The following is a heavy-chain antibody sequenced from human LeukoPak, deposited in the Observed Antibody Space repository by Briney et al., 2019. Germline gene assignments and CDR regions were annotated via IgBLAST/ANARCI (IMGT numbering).Heavy chain of an antibody. D-gene: IGHD4-17*01. CDR3: ARGMTTVAFDI. Sequence: GESLKISCKTSGYRFTSFWIGWVRHMPGKGLEWMGIIYPGDSDTRYSPSFQGHVTISADKSISTAYLQWSSLKASDTAMYYCARGMTTVAFDIWGQGTMVTVSS. J-gene: IGHJ3*02. CDR2: IYPGDSDT. CDR1: GYRFTSFW. V-gene: IGHV5-51*01.